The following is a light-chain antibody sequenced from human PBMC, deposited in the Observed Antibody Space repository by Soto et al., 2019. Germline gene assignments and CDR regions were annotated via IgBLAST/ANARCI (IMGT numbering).Light chain of an antibody. J-gene: IGKJ5*01. V-gene: IGKV3-20*01. Sequence: EIELTQSPGTLSLSPGERAALLCRASQSVSTNYLAWYQQKPGQAPSLLIYGTSKRATGIPDRFSGSGSGTEFTLTISSLQPDDSATYYCRQHDSYPITFGQGTRLEIK. CDR3: RQHDSYPIT. CDR2: GTS. CDR1: QSVSTNY.